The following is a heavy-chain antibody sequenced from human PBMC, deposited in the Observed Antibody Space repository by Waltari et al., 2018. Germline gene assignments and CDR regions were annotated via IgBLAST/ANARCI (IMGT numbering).Heavy chain of an antibody. V-gene: IGHV4-34*01. CDR3: ARDYSNPNWFDP. CDR2: INNSGSN. Sequence: QMQLQQWRAGRLKPSEALSLAFAVSGGSFSSYYTSWNRQPPGKGMEWIGEINNSGSNNYNPSLKSRVTISVDTSKNQFSLKLSSVTAADTAVYYCARDYSNPNWFDPWGQGTLVTVSS. J-gene: IGHJ5*02. D-gene: IGHD4-4*01. CDR1: GGSFSSYY.